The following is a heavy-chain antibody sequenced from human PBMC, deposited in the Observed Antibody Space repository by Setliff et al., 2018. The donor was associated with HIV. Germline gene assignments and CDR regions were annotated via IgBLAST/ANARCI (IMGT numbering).Heavy chain of an antibody. CDR3: VHSLLGAPMVDY. V-gene: IGHV4-59*08. CDR2: MYYSGST. CDR1: NGSISSHY. J-gene: IGHJ4*02. D-gene: IGHD3-16*01. Sequence: SETLSLTCTVSNGSISSHYWSWIRQPPGKGLEWIGNMYYSGSTNYNPSLKSRVTISLDTSKSQFSLKLSSVTAADTAMYYCVHSLLGAPMVDYWGQGTLVTVSS.